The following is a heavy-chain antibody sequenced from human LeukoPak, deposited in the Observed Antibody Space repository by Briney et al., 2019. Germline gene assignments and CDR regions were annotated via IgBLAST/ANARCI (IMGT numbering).Heavy chain of an antibody. Sequence: GGSLRLSCAVSGFTLNDYAMHWVRQAPGKGLEWVSGISHNGGTIGFADSVKGRFTISRDNAKNSLYLQMNSLRAEDMALYYCAKDGCSGGSCYGRSAFDIWGQGTMVTVSS. CDR3: AKDGCSGGSCYGRSAFDI. CDR1: GFTLNDYA. V-gene: IGHV3-9*03. CDR2: ISHNGGTI. J-gene: IGHJ3*02. D-gene: IGHD2-15*01.